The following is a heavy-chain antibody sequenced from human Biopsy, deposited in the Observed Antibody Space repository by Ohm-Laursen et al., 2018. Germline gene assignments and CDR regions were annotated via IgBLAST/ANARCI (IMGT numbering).Heavy chain of an antibody. CDR2: NIPILGTG. CDR1: RYTFTGDY. J-gene: IGHJ1*01. V-gene: IGHV1-69*06. CDR3: ATKLTGYFHH. D-gene: IGHD3-9*01. Sequence: SVKVSCKPSRYTFTGDYIYWVRQAPGQGLEWLGGNIPILGTGNYAQKFQDRVTVAADTSTSTATMELRSLRSDDTAVYYCATKLTGYFHHWGQGTLVIVSS.